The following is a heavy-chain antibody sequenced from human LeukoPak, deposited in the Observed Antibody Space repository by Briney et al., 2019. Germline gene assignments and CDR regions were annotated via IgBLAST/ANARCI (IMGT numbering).Heavy chain of an antibody. D-gene: IGHD5-18*01. CDR3: ARGGRGYSYEYFQH. Sequence: SVKVSCKASGGTFSSYAISWVRQAPGQGLEWMGGIIPIFGTANYAQKFQGRVTITADKSTSTAHMELSSLRSEDTAVYYCARGGRGYSYEYFQHWGQGTLVTVSS. J-gene: IGHJ1*01. V-gene: IGHV1-69*06. CDR1: GGTFSSYA. CDR2: IIPIFGTA.